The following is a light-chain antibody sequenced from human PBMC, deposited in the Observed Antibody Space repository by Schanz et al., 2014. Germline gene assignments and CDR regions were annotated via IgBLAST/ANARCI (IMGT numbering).Light chain of an antibody. CDR2: EVS. V-gene: IGLV2-8*01. Sequence: QSALTQPPSASGSPGQSVTISCTGTSSDVGGYNYVSWYQQHPGEAPKLMVYEVSKRPSGVPDRFSGSKSGNTASLTISVLQAEDEAHYYCSSYTSSSTPVFGGGTKVTVL. J-gene: IGLJ2*01. CDR1: SSDVGGYNY. CDR3: SSYTSSSTPV.